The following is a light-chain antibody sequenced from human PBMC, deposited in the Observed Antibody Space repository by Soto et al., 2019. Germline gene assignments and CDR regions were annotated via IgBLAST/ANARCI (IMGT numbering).Light chain of an antibody. CDR3: QSYDSSLSAYV. Sequence: QSVLTQPPSVSGAPGQRVTISCTGSSSNIGAGHDVHWYQQLPGTAPKLLIYGNSNRPSGVPDRFAGSKSGTSASLAITGLLAEEEADYYCQSYDSSLSAYVFGTGTKLTVL. CDR2: GNS. V-gene: IGLV1-40*01. CDR1: SSNIGAGHD. J-gene: IGLJ1*01.